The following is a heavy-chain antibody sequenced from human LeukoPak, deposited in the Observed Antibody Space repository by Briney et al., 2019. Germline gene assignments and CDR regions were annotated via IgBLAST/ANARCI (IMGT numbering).Heavy chain of an antibody. J-gene: IGHJ4*02. D-gene: IGHD3-22*01. CDR2: INTYTGNP. CDR3: ARWDYDSSGYALYYFDY. V-gene: IGHV7-4-1*02. CDR1: GYTFTSYA. Sequence: ASVKVSCKASGYTFTSYAMNWVRQAPGQGLEWMGWINTYTGNPTYAQGFTGRFVFSLDTSVSTAYLQISSLKAEDTAVYYCARWDYDSSGYALYYFDYWGQGTLVTVSS.